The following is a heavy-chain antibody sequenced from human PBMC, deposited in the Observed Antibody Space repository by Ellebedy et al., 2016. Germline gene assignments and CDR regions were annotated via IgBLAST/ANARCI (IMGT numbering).Heavy chain of an antibody. CDR2: INHSGST. J-gene: IGHJ6*04. D-gene: IGHD5-12*01. V-gene: IGHV4-34*01. CDR1: GGSISSYY. CDR3: ARDRRAYSDYADSGWPQDV. Sequence: SETLSLTCTVSGGSISSYYWSWIRQPPGKGLEWIGEINHSGSTNYNPSLKSRVTISVDTSKNQFSLKVSSVTVADTGVYYCARDRRAYSDYADSGWPQDVWGKGTTVTVSS.